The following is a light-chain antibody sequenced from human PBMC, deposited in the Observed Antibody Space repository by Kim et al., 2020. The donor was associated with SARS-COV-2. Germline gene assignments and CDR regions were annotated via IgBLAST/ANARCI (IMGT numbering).Light chain of an antibody. CDR3: SSWDDSLSGWV. CDR1: SSNIGSNY. CDR2: RNN. J-gene: IGLJ3*02. Sequence: QSVLTQPPSASGTPGQRVRISCSGSSSNIGSNYVYWYQQFPGTAPKLLISRNNQRPSGVPDRFSGSESGTSASLAISGLRSEDEGDYYCSSWDDSLSGWVFGGGTKLTVL. V-gene: IGLV1-47*01.